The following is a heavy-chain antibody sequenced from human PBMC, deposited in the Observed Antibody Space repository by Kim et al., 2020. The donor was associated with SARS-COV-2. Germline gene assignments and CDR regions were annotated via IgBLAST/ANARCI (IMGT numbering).Heavy chain of an antibody. J-gene: IGHJ6*02. CDR2: INPSGGST. V-gene: IGHV1-46*01. CDR1: GYTFTSYY. D-gene: IGHD6-19*01. Sequence: ASVKVSCKASGYTFTSYYMHWVRQAPGQGLEWMGIINPSGGSTSYAQKFQGRVTMTRDTSTSTVYMELSSLRSEDTAVYYCARDRSSGWPPDGMDVWGQGTTVTVSS. CDR3: ARDRSSGWPPDGMDV.